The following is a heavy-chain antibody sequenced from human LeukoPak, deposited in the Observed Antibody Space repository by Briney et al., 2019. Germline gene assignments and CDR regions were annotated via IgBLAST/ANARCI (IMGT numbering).Heavy chain of an antibody. V-gene: IGHV3-30*03. J-gene: IGHJ4*02. CDR1: GFTFYNYA. CDR3: ASRFEWLSSFDY. Sequence: PGGSLRLSCAASGFTFYNYAMHWVRQAPGKGLEWVALISHDGSSEYYADSMKGRFTISRDNSKNTFYLQMNSLRAEDTAVYYCASRFEWLSSFDYWGQGTLVTVSS. D-gene: IGHD3-3*01. CDR2: ISHDGSSE.